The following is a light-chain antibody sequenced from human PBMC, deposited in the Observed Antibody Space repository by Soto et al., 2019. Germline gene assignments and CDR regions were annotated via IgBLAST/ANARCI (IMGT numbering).Light chain of an antibody. CDR3: MQALQTPYT. V-gene: IGKV2-28*01. CDR2: LGS. J-gene: IGKJ2*01. Sequence: VMTQSPLSLPVTPGEPASISCRSSQNLLHSNGYNYLDWYLQKPGQSPHLLIYLGSNRASGVPDRFSGSGSGTDFTLKISRVEAEDVGVYYCMQALQTPYTFGQGTKLEIK. CDR1: QNLLHSNGYNY.